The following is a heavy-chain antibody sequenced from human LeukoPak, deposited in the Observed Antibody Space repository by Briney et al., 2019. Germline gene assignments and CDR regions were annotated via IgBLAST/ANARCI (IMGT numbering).Heavy chain of an antibody. Sequence: SEALSLTCAVYGGSFSGYYWSWIRQPPGKGLEWMGEINHSGSTNYNPSLNRRVTISGDTTKNQFSLTLTSVTAADTAVYFCARGARGSGSYSRPYHYYGMDVWGQGTTVTVSS. CDR2: INHSGST. D-gene: IGHD3-10*01. J-gene: IGHJ6*02. CDR3: ARGARGSGSYSRPYHYYGMDV. V-gene: IGHV4-34*01. CDR1: GGSFSGYY.